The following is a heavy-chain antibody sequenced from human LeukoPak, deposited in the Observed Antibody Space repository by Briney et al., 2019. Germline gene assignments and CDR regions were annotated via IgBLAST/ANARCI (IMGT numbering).Heavy chain of an antibody. D-gene: IGHD3-22*01. CDR2: INPSGGST. CDR1: GYTFTSYD. Sequence: ASVKVSXKASGYTFTSYDINWVRQAPGQGLEWMGIINPSGGSTSYAQKFQGRVTMPRATSTSTVYMELSSLRSEDTAVYYCARSGDSSGYPVYYYMDVWGKGTTVTVSS. V-gene: IGHV1-46*03. J-gene: IGHJ6*03. CDR3: ARSGDSSGYPVYYYMDV.